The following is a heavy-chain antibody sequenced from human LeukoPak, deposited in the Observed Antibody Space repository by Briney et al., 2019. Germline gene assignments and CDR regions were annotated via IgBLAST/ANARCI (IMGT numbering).Heavy chain of an antibody. CDR1: GGSFSGYY. J-gene: IGHJ6*02. CDR3: ARTRIQLWRYYYYGMDV. CDR2: INHSGST. Sequence: SETLFLTCAVYGGSFSGYYGSWIRQPPGKGLEWIGEINHSGSTNYNPSLKSRVTISVDTSKNQFSLKLSSVTAADTAVYYCARTRIQLWRYYYYGMDVWGQGTTVTVSS. D-gene: IGHD5-18*01. V-gene: IGHV4-34*01.